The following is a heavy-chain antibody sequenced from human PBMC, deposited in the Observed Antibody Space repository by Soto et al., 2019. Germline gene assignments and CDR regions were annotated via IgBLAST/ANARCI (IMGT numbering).Heavy chain of an antibody. V-gene: IGHV3-33*01. D-gene: IGHD6-6*01. CDR3: ARDRTRSPFDY. CDR1: GFTFSDYG. J-gene: IGHJ4*02. CDR2: IWFDGSNK. Sequence: GGSLRLSCEASGFTFSDYGMHWVRQAPGKGLEWVADIWFDGSNKYYADSVKGRFTISRDNSKNTLYLEMNSLRAEDTALYYCARDRTRSPFDYWGQGTLVTVSS.